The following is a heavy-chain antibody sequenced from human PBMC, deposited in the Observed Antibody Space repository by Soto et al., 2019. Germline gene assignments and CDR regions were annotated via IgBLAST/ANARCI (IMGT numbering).Heavy chain of an antibody. CDR2: ISGSGGST. J-gene: IGHJ4*02. D-gene: IGHD3-16*02. Sequence: GGSLRLSCAASGFTVSSYAMSWVRQAPGKGLEWVSAISGSGGSTYYADSGKGRLTIPRDTSKNTLYLQMNSLRAEDTAVYYCAKDSQKWGVIQYYFDYWGQGTLVTVSS. V-gene: IGHV3-23*01. CDR3: AKDSQKWGVIQYYFDY. CDR1: GFTVSSYA.